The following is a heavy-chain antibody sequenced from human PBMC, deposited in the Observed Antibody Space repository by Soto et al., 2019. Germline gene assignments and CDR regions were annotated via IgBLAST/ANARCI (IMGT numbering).Heavy chain of an antibody. CDR1: GGSISSGDYY. Sequence: PSETLSLTCTVSGGSISSGDYYWSWIRQPPGKGLEWIGYIYYSGSTYYNPSLKSRVTISVDTSKNQFSLKLSSVTAADTAVYYCARRPQDCSGARCSSYFQHWGQCTLLTVS. CDR2: IYYSGST. V-gene: IGHV4-30-4*01. CDR3: ARRPQDCSGARCSSYFQH. J-gene: IGHJ1*01. D-gene: IGHD2-15*01.